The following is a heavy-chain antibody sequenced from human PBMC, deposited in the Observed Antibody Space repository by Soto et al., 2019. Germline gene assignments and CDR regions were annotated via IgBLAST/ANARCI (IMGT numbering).Heavy chain of an antibody. J-gene: IGHJ5*02. CDR1: GYTLTELS. CDR3: ATDQKWGTTGKNFDP. V-gene: IGHV1-24*01. D-gene: IGHD1-1*01. Sequence: ASVKVSCKVSGYTLTELSMNWVRQAPGKGLEWMGGFDPEDGETIYAQKFQGRVTMTEDTSTDTAYMELSSLRSEDTAVYYCATDQKWGTTGKNFDPWGQGTLVTVSS. CDR2: FDPEDGET.